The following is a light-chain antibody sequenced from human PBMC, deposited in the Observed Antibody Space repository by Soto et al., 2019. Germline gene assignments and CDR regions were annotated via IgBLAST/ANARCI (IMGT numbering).Light chain of an antibody. CDR2: GNN. Sequence: QSALTQPPSVSGAPGQRVTISCTGRRSNIGAGNDVHWYQHLPGTAPKLLISGNNNRPSGVPDRFSGSKSGTSASLAITGLQAEDEADYYCQSYDVNMREVVIGGGTKLTVL. CDR3: QSYDVNMREVV. V-gene: IGLV1-40*01. J-gene: IGLJ2*01. CDR1: RSNIGAGND.